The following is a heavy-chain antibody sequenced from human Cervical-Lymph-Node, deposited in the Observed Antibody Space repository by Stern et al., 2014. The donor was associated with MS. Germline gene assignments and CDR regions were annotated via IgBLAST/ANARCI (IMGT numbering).Heavy chain of an antibody. CDR2: ISYDGSNK. Sequence: VQLVESGGGVVQPGRSLRLSCAASGFTFSSYAMHWVRQAPGKGLEWVAVISYDGSNKYYADSVKGRFTISRDNSKNTLYLQMNSLRAEDTAVYYCARGEPSWRMIVVVWVDYWGQGTLVTVSS. CDR3: ARGEPSWRMIVVVWVDY. CDR1: GFTFSSYA. D-gene: IGHD3-22*01. J-gene: IGHJ4*02. V-gene: IGHV3-30*01.